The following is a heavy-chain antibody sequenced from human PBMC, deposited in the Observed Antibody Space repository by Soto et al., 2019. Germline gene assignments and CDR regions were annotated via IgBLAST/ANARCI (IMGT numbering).Heavy chain of an antibody. CDR2: IYYSGST. CDR3: ARGRFQISSRWFRSGMDV. J-gene: IGHJ6*02. V-gene: IGHV4-31*03. D-gene: IGHD6-13*01. CDR1: GGSISSGGYY. Sequence: QVQLQESGPGLVKPSQTLSLTCTVSGGSISSGGYYWSWIRQHPGKGLEWIGYIYYSGSTYYNPSLKSRRTISVDTSKTQFSLKLSSVTAAATAVYYCARGRFQISSRWFRSGMDVWGQGTTVTVSS.